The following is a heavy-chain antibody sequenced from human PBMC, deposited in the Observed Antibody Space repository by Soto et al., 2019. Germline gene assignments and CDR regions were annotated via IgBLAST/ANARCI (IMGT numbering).Heavy chain of an antibody. Sequence: QVQLVQSGAEVKKPGASVKVSCRASGYTFTGNYLHWVRQAPGQGLEWMGSINSNSGVTDYAQNFHGRVTMTRDTSISTAYMELSRLRSDVTAVYYCGRESVIRGTHHFDYWGQGTPVTVSS. V-gene: IGHV1-2*02. D-gene: IGHD1-7*01. CDR3: GRESVIRGTHHFDY. CDR2: INSNSGVT. CDR1: GYTFTGNY. J-gene: IGHJ4*02.